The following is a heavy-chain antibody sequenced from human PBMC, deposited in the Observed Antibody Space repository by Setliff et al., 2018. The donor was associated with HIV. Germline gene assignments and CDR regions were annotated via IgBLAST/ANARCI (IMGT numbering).Heavy chain of an antibody. V-gene: IGHV3-33*03. Sequence: PGGSLRLSCAASGFTFNTYWMHWVRQAPGKGLEWVADVSPDGYEKRYADFAKGRFTVSRDNSKNILFLQMDSLGAEDTGIYYCAKPTSGMYPRAFDLWGRGTVVTVSS. CDR2: VSPDGYEK. D-gene: IGHD1-26*01. CDR3: AKPTSGMYPRAFDL. CDR1: GFTFNTYW. J-gene: IGHJ3*01.